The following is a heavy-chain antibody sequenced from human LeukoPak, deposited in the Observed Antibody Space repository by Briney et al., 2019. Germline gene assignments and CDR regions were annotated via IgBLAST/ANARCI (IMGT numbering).Heavy chain of an antibody. CDR2: IYHSGST. D-gene: IGHD2/OR15-2a*01. V-gene: IGHV4-38-2*02. J-gene: IGHJ4*02. Sequence: SETLSLTCTVSGYSISSGYYWGWIRQPPGKGLERIGSIYHSGSTYYNPSLKSRVTIPVETSKNQFSLNLRPVTPPHSAVYSCARDSVYGFDYWGQGTLVTVSS. CDR1: GYSISSGYY. CDR3: ARDSVYGFDY.